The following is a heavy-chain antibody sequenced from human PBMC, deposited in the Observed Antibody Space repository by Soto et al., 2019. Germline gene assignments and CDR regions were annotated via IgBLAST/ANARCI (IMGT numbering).Heavy chain of an antibody. Sequence: ASVKVSCKASGYTFTSYGISWVRQAPGQGLEWMGWISAYNGNTNYAQKLQGRVTMTTDTSTSTAYMELRSLRSDDTAVYYCARDRRSYYDSRLFDPWGQGTPVTVSS. CDR1: GYTFTSYG. CDR2: ISAYNGNT. D-gene: IGHD3-22*01. CDR3: ARDRRSYYDSRLFDP. V-gene: IGHV1-18*04. J-gene: IGHJ5*02.